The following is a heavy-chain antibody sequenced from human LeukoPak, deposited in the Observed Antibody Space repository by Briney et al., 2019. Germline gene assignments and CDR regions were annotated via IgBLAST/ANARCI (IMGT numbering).Heavy chain of an antibody. CDR2: IYSGGST. Sequence: GGSLRLLCAASGFTLSSNYMSWVRQAPGKGLEWVSVIYSGGSTYYADSVEGRFTISRDNSENTLYLQMNSLRAEDTAVYYCAKGALGGVYCSSTSCYIFDYWGQGTLVTVSS. V-gene: IGHV3-66*01. CDR3: AKGALGGVYCSSTSCYIFDY. D-gene: IGHD2-2*01. CDR1: GFTLSSNY. J-gene: IGHJ4*02.